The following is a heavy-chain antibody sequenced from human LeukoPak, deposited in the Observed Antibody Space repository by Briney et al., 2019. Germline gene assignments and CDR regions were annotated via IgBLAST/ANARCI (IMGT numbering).Heavy chain of an antibody. CDR2: ISANSGGT. J-gene: IGHJ6*02. Sequence: ASVKVSCKTSGYTFTGYYMHWVRQAPGQGLEWMGWISANSGGTNYAQKFQGRVTMTTDTSISTAYMEVSRLRSDDTAVYYCARVRIGQQLDKYYYYAMDVWGQGTTVTVSS. D-gene: IGHD6-13*01. V-gene: IGHV1-2*02. CDR3: ARVRIGQQLDKYYYYAMDV. CDR1: GYTFTGYY.